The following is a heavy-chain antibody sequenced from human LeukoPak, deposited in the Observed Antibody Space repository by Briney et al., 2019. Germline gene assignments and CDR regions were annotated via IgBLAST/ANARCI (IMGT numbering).Heavy chain of an antibody. CDR3: ASGGYCSSTTCYGYNFYYMNV. D-gene: IGHD2-2*01. CDR1: GFTFSRYA. V-gene: IGHV3-23*01. Sequence: GGSLRLSCAASGFTFSRYAMSWVRQAPGKGLEWVSSIIGSGATTYYAESVKGRFTISRDNSKNTLYLQMNSLRVEDTAVYYCASGGYCSSTTCYGYNFYYMNVWGKGTTVTVSS. J-gene: IGHJ6*03. CDR2: IIGSGATT.